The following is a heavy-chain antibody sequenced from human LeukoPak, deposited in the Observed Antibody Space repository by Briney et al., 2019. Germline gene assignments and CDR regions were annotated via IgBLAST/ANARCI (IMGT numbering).Heavy chain of an antibody. D-gene: IGHD4-23*01. CDR1: GGSISSGIYY. CDR2: IYYRGNT. J-gene: IGHJ1*01. V-gene: IGHV4-39*01. CDR3: ARHGDGGPAEYFRH. Sequence: PSETLSLTCTVSGGSISSGIYYWAWLRPPPGKGLEWIGSIYYRGNTYYNPSLKSRVTLSVDTSKNHFSLNLSSVTAADTAVYYCARHGDGGPAEYFRHWGQGTLVTVSS.